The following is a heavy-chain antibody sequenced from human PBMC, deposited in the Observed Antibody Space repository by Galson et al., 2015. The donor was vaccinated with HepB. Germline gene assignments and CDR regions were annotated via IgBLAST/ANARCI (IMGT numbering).Heavy chain of an antibody. CDR3: ARGKAGYYGMDV. CDR2: IYSGGST. CDR1: GFTFNTYW. J-gene: IGHJ6*02. V-gene: IGHV3-53*04. Sequence: RLSCAASGFTFNTYWMHWVRQAPGKGLEWVSVIYSGGSTYYADSVKGRFTISRHNSKNTLYLQMNSLRAEDTAVYYCARGKAGYYGMDVWGQGTTVTVSS.